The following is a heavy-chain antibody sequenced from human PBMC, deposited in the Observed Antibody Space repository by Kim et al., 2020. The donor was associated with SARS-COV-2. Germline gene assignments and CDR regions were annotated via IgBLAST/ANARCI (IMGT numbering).Heavy chain of an antibody. CDR2: T. V-gene: IGHV4-39*01. J-gene: IGHJ3*02. Sequence: THTNPSLKSRVTISVDTSKNQFSLKLSSVTAADTAVYYCARLVPWRAFDIWGQGTMVTVSS. CDR3: ARLVPWRAFDI. D-gene: IGHD5-12*01.